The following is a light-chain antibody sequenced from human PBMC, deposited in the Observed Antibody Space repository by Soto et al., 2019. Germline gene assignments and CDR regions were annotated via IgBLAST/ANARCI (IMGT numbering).Light chain of an antibody. J-gene: IGKJ1*01. CDR1: QSVDSSY. CDR2: GAS. Sequence: EIVLTQSPGTLSLSPGERATLSCRASQSVDSSYLAWYQQKPGQAPRLLLYGASSRATGIPDRFSGSGSGTDFTLTISRLEPEDSAVYYCQQYGTSPWTFGQGTKVEIK. CDR3: QQYGTSPWT. V-gene: IGKV3-20*01.